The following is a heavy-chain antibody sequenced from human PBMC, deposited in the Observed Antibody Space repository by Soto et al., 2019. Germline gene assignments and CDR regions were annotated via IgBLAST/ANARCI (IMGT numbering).Heavy chain of an antibody. V-gene: IGHV4-31*03. D-gene: IGHD4-17*01. Sequence: PSETLSLTCTVSGDSISSGGYYWSWILQHPGEGLEWIGYIFSGGSTYYNPSLESRVTISLDTSKNQFSLKLSSVTAADTAVYYGASSSGDSVVNYFDYWGQGTLLTVSS. J-gene: IGHJ4*02. CDR1: GDSISSGGYY. CDR2: IFSGGST. CDR3: ASSSGDSVVNYFDY.